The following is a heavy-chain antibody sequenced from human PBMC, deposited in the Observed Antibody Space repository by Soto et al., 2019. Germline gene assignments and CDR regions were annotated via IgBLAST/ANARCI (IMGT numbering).Heavy chain of an antibody. J-gene: IGHJ4*02. CDR3: ARPGDTAMVERWDFDY. Sequence: QVQLVQSGAEVKKPGSSVKVSCKASGGTFSSYAISWVRQAPGQGLEWMGGIIPIFGTANYAQKFQGRVTITADESTSTDYMELSSLRSDDTAVYYCARPGDTAMVERWDFDYWGQGTLVTVSS. V-gene: IGHV1-69*01. CDR2: IIPIFGTA. D-gene: IGHD5-18*01. CDR1: GGTFSSYA.